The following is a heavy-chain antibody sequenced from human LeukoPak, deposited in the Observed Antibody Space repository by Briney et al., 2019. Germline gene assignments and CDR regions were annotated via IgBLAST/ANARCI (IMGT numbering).Heavy chain of an antibody. D-gene: IGHD1-26*01. CDR2: INPSGGST. CDR1: GYTFTSYY. J-gene: IGHJ4*02. CDR3: ARGSGSYLNCFDY. Sequence: ASVTVSCKASGYTFTSYYMHWVRQAPGQGLEWMGIINPSGGSTGYAQKFQGRVTMIRDTSTSTVFMELSSLGSEDTAMYYCARGSGSYLNCFDYWGQGTLVTVSS. V-gene: IGHV1-46*01.